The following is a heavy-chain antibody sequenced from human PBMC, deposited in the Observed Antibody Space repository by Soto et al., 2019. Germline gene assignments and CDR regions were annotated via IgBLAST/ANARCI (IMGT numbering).Heavy chain of an antibody. D-gene: IGHD6-13*01. CDR1: GGSISSSSYY. Sequence: QLQLQESGPGLVKPSETLSLTCTVSGGSISSSSYYWGWIRQPPGKGLEWIGSIYYSGSTYYNPSLKSRVPITVNTPKNQFSLKLSSVTAADTAVYYFAGLARRAAGRFDYWGQGTLVTVSS. CDR2: IYYSGST. CDR3: AGLARRAAGRFDY. V-gene: IGHV4-39*01. J-gene: IGHJ4*02.